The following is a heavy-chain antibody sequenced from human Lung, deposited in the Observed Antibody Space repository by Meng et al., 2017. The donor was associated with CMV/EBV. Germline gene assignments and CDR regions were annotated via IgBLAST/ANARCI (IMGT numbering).Heavy chain of an antibody. J-gene: IGHJ4*02. CDR2: INHSGST. Sequence: LXCAVYGGSFSGYYWSWIRQPPGKGLEWIGEINHSGSTNYNPSLKSRVTISVDTSKNQFSLKLSSVTAADTAVYYCARGGFTYDFWSGYDFDYWGQGTXVTVSS. CDR3: ARGGFTYDFWSGYDFDY. V-gene: IGHV4-34*01. D-gene: IGHD3-3*01. CDR1: GGSFSGYY.